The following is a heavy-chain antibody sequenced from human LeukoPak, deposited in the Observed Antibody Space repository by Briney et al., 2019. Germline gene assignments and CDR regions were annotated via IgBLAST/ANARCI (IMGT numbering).Heavy chain of an antibody. CDR1: GYTFTSYG. D-gene: IGHD2-2*01. J-gene: IGHJ4*02. Sequence: VASVKVSCKASGYTFTSYGISWVRQAPGQGLEWMGWISAYNGNTNYAQKLQGRVTMTTDTSTSTAYMGLRSLRSDDTAVYYCARDGRWGYCSSTSCYPHYFDYWGQGTLVTVSS. V-gene: IGHV1-18*01. CDR3: ARDGRWGYCSSTSCYPHYFDY. CDR2: ISAYNGNT.